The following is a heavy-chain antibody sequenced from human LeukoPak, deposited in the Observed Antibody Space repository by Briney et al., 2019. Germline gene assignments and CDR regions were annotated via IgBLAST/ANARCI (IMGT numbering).Heavy chain of an antibody. J-gene: IGHJ6*03. CDR3: ARDALVGATTDYYYYMDV. CDR2: IYTSGST. CDR1: GGSISSYY. Sequence: PSETLSLTCTVSGGSISSYYWSWIRQPAGKGLEWIGRIYTSGSTNYNPSLKSRVTMSVDTSKNQFSLKLSSVTAADTAVYYCARDALVGATTDYYYYMDVWGKGTTVTVSS. D-gene: IGHD1-26*01. V-gene: IGHV4-4*07.